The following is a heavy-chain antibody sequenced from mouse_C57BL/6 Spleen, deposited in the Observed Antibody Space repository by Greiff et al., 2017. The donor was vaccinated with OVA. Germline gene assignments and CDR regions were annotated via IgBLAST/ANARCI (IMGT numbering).Heavy chain of an antibody. Sequence: ESGAELVKPGASVKISCKASGYAFSSYWMNWVKQRPGKGLEWIGQIYPGDGDTNYNGKFKGKATLTADKSSSTAYMQLSSLTSEDSAVYFCAGGDSSEVFDYWGQGTTLTVSS. D-gene: IGHD3-2*02. J-gene: IGHJ2*01. V-gene: IGHV1-80*01. CDR3: AGGDSSEVFDY. CDR1: GYAFSSYW. CDR2: IYPGDGDT.